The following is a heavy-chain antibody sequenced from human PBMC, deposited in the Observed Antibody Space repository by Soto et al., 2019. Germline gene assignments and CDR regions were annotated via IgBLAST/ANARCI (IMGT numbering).Heavy chain of an antibody. J-gene: IGHJ5*02. D-gene: IGHD6-13*01. V-gene: IGHV1-18*01. CDR3: AASGWYEGGFDP. Sequence: QVQLVQSGAEVKKPGASVRVSCQASGYTFSTHGITWVRQAPGQGLEWMGWISAYSGDTNYAQKFQGRVTMTTDTATSTACMELRSLRSDDPAVYYCAASGWYEGGFDPWGQGTLVTVSS. CDR1: GYTFSTHG. CDR2: ISAYSGDT.